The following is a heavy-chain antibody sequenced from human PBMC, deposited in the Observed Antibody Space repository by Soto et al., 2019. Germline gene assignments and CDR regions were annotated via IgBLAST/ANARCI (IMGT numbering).Heavy chain of an antibody. CDR3: AKTDYYDSSGYYNRGWFDP. Sequence: GGSLRLSCAASGFTFSSYAMSCVRQAPGKGLEWVSAISGSGGSTYYADSVKGRFSISRDNSKNMLYLQMNSLRAEDTAVYNCAKTDYYDSSGYYNRGWFDPWGQGTRVTVSS. J-gene: IGHJ5*02. V-gene: IGHV3-23*01. CDR1: GFTFSSYA. D-gene: IGHD3-22*01. CDR2: ISGSGGST.